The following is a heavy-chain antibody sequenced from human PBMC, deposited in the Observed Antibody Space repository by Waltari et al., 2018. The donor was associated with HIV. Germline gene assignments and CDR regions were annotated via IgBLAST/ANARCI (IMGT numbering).Heavy chain of an antibody. Sequence: QVHLQESGPGLVKTSQTLSLTCTVSGDSIRTGDYYWSWIRQTPGRGLEWLGYIYYSGSTYYNPSLKSRLSMSIVTSKNQFSLKLTSVTAADTAVYYCAKDKGGVTYIFDYWGQGTLVTVSS. J-gene: IGHJ4*02. CDR3: AKDKGGVTYIFDY. D-gene: IGHD1-1*01. CDR1: GDSIRTGDYY. V-gene: IGHV4-30-4*01. CDR2: IYYSGST.